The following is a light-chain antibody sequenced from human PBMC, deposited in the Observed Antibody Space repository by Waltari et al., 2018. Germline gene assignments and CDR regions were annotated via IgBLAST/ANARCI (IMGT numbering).Light chain of an antibody. CDR1: SLRSYY. V-gene: IGLV3-19*01. CDR3: NSRDSSGNHLE. CDR2: GKN. Sequence: SSELTQDPAVSVALGQTVRITCQGDSLRSYYASWYQQKPGQAPVLVIYGKNNRPSGIPERFSGSSSGNTASLTITGAQAEDEADYYCNSRDSSGNHLEFGGGTKLTVL. J-gene: IGLJ2*01.